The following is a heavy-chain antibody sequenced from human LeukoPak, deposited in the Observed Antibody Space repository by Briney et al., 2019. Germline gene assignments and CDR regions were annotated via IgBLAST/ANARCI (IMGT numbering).Heavy chain of an antibody. D-gene: IGHD2-15*01. CDR2: IYTSGST. V-gene: IGHV4-61*02. CDR3: ARLWSTYCSGGSCPHQPNY. CDR1: GNSISSGDNY. Sequence: SETLSLTCTVSGNSISSGDNYWSWIRQPAGKGLEWIGRIYTSGSTNYNPSLKSRVTISGDTSKNQFSLRLSSVTAADTALYYCARLWSTYCSGGSCPHQPNYWGQGTLVTVSS. J-gene: IGHJ4*02.